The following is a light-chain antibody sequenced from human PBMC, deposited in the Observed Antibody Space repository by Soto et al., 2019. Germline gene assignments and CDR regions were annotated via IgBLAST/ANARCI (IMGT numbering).Light chain of an antibody. CDR3: QSYDKSLIGSV. J-gene: IGLJ3*02. Sequence: QSVLTQPPSVTGAPRQSGTLSCTGSSSNIGAGSDVHLYQQLPGTAPKLLILGTSNRPSGVPDRFSGSKSGTSASLAITGLQAEDEADYFCQSYDKSLIGSVFGGGTKVTVL. CDR1: SSNIGAGSD. CDR2: GTS. V-gene: IGLV1-40*01.